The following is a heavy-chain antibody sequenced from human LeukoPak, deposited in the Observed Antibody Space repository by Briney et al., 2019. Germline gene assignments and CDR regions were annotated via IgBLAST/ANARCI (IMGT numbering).Heavy chain of an antibody. J-gene: IGHJ4*02. CDR1: GGSITTYY. Sequence: SETLSLTCTVSGGSITTYYWSWLRQSPGRGLEWIGYIHHSVSPTYNPSLKSRVTISVDTSKNQFSLKVSSVTAADTAVYYCARDILMVGATHYFVYWGQGTLVTVSS. D-gene: IGHD1-26*01. CDR3: ARDILMVGATHYFVY. V-gene: IGHV4-59*01. CDR2: IHHSVSP.